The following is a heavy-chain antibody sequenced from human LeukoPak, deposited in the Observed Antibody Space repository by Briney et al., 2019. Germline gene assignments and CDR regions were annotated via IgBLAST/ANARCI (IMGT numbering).Heavy chain of an antibody. Sequence: SETLSLTCTVSGDSISSYYWSWIRQPPGKGLEWIGEINHSGSTNYNPSLKSRVTISVDTSKNQFSLKLSSVTAADTAVYYCAGLRYESYYYGMDVWGQGTTVTVSS. V-gene: IGHV4-34*01. D-gene: IGHD5-12*01. CDR2: INHSGST. CDR3: AGLRYESYYYGMDV. CDR1: GDSISSYY. J-gene: IGHJ6*02.